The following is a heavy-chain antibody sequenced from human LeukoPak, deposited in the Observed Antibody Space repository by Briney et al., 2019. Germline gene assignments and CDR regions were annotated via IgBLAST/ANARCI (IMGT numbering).Heavy chain of an antibody. CDR3: ATDRSSIAVRPH. CDR2: ISSSSSYI. V-gene: IGHV3-21*01. J-gene: IGHJ4*02. Sequence: PGGSLRLSCAASGFTFSSYSMNWVRQAPGKGLEWVSSISSSSSYIYYADSVKGRFTISRDNAKNTLYLQMNSLRAEDTAVYYCATDRSSIAVRPHWGQGTQVTVSS. CDR1: GFTFSSYS. D-gene: IGHD6-6*01.